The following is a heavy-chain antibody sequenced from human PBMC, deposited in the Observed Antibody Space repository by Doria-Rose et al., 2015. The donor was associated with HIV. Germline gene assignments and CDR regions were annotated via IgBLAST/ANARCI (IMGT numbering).Heavy chain of an antibody. CDR2: IFSDDER. CDR1: GVSLSSPGMG. V-gene: IGHV2-26*01. J-gene: IGHJ4*02. D-gene: IGHD6-13*01. CDR3: ARIKSSRWYHKYYFDF. Sequence: QVTLKESGPVLVKPTETLTLTCTVSGVSLSSPGMGVSWIRQPPGKALEWLAYIFSDDERSYKTSLKSGLTITRGTSKSQVVLTMTDMDPVDTATYYCARIKSSRWYHKYYFDFWGQGTLVIVSA.